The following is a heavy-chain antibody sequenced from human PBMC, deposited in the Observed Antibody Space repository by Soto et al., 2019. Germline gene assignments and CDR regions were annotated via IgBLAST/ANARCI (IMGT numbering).Heavy chain of an antibody. D-gene: IGHD5-12*01. CDR2: IYYSGST. V-gene: IGHV4-31*03. CDR1: GGSISSGGYY. CDR3: ARGVATESKLFRTRAKNYFDY. Sequence: SETLSLTCTVSGGSISSGGYYWSWIRQHPGKGLEWIGYIYYSGSTYYNPSLKSRVTISVDTSKNQFSLKLSSVTAADTAVYYCARGVATESKLFRTRAKNYFDYWGQGTLVTVSS. J-gene: IGHJ4*02.